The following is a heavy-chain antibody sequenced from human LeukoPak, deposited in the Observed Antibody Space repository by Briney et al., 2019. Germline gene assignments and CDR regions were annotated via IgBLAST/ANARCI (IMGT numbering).Heavy chain of an antibody. D-gene: IGHD3-3*01. Sequence: ASVKVSCKASGYTFTSYDINWVRQATGQGLEWMGWMNPNSGNTGYAQKFQGRVTMTRNTSTSTAYMELSSLRSEDTAVYYCHLRSWSGYYPVDYWGQGTLVTVSS. CDR1: GYTFTSYD. V-gene: IGHV1-8*01. CDR2: MNPNSGNT. CDR3: HLRSWSGYYPVDY. J-gene: IGHJ4*02.